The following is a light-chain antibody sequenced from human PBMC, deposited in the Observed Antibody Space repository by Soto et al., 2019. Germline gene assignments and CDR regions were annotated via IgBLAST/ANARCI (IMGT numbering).Light chain of an antibody. CDR1: QSISSW. Sequence: DIQMTQSPSILSASVGDRVTITCRASQSISSWLAWYQQKPGKAPNLLIYKASHLENGVPSRFSGSGSGTDFTLTINRVEPEDFAVYFCQQYAGSPRTFGQGTKVDIK. CDR2: KAS. CDR3: QQYAGSPRT. V-gene: IGKV1-5*03. J-gene: IGKJ1*01.